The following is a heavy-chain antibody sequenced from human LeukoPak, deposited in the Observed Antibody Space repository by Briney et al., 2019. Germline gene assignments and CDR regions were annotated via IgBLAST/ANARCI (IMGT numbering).Heavy chain of an antibody. V-gene: IGHV3-23*01. CDR3: DGSDF. Sequence: GGSLSLSCAASGFAFAIYATGWVPHPPGKGLEWVSTISERGSQTNYADSVQGRLTIARDNSKNTLYLQMNDLRAEDTAIYYCDGSDFWGQGTLVTVSS. D-gene: IGHD3/OR15-3a*01. CDR1: GFAFAIYA. CDR2: ISERGSQT. J-gene: IGHJ4*02.